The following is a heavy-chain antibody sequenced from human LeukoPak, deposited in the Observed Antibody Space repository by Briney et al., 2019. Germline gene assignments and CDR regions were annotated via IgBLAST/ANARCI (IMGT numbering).Heavy chain of an antibody. CDR3: ARWDYDILTGYSYYFDY. Sequence: GGSLQISSKGSGYSFTSYWIGWVRRMPGKGLEWMGIIYPGDSDTRYSPSFQGQVTISADKSISTAYLQWSSLKASDTAMYYCARWDYDILTGYSYYFDYWGQGTLVTVSS. CDR2: IYPGDSDT. CDR1: GYSFTSYW. J-gene: IGHJ4*02. D-gene: IGHD3-9*01. V-gene: IGHV5-51*01.